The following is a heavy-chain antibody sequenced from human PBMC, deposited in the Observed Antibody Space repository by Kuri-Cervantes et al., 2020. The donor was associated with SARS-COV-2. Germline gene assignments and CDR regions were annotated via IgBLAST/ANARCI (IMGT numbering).Heavy chain of an antibody. J-gene: IGHJ5*02. CDR2: ISYDGSNK. CDR1: GFTFSSYA. CDR3: TREDPADNCFDL. V-gene: IGHV3-30-3*01. Sequence: GESLKISCAACGFTFSSYAMHWVRQAPGKGLEWVAVISYDGSNKYYADSVKGRFTISRDNSKNTLYLQMNSRGAEDAAVYYCTREDPADNCFDLWGQGTLVTVSS.